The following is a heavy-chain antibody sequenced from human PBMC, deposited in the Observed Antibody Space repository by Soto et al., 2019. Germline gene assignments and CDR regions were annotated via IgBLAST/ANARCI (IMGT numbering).Heavy chain of an antibody. CDR2: INHSGST. V-gene: IGHV4-34*01. CDR1: GGSFSGYY. J-gene: IGHJ4*02. D-gene: IGHD3-10*01. Sequence: QVQLQQWVAGLLKPSETLSLTCAVYGGSFSGYYWSWIRQPPGKGLEWIGEINHSGSTNYNPSLKSRVTISVDTSKNQFSLKLSSVTAADTAVYYCARGKGLLLWFGELHPHNYWGQGTLVTVSS. CDR3: ARGKGLLLWFGELHPHNY.